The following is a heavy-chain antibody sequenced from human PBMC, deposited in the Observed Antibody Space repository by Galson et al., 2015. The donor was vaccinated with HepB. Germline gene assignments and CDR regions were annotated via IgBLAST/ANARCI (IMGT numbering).Heavy chain of an antibody. V-gene: IGHV1-2*04. CDR2: INPNSGGT. CDR3: ARGIYYYGSSGFPGDAFDI. Sequence: SVKVSCKASGYTFTGYYMHWVRQAPGQGLEWMGWINPNSGGTNYAQKFQGWVTMTRDTSISTAYVELSRLRSDDTAVHYCARGIYYYGSSGFPGDAFDIWGQGTMVTVSS. D-gene: IGHD3-22*01. J-gene: IGHJ3*02. CDR1: GYTFTGYY.